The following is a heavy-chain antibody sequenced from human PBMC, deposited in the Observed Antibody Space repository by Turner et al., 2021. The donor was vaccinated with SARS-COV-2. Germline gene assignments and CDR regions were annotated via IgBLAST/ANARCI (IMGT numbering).Heavy chain of an antibody. CDR1: GGSISTTNHY. CDR2: ISYTGRT. J-gene: IGHJ4*02. Sequence: QLQLQESGPALVKPSETLSLTCAVSGGSISTTNHYWGWIRQPPGKGLEWIGSISYTGRTFYTPSLKSRVTLSRDTSKNHFSLKVTSVTAADTAVYYCARQGGVDYWGQGTLVTVSS. CDR3: ARQGGVDY. V-gene: IGHV4-39*01.